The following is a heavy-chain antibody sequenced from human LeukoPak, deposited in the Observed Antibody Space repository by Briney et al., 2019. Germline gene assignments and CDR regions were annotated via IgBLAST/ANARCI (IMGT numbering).Heavy chain of an antibody. V-gene: IGHV3-23*01. CDR3: AKGPWDLPHAFDI. CDR2: INGSGGRT. J-gene: IGHJ3*02. CDR1: GFTFSSYA. Sequence: GGSLRLSCAASGFTFSSYAMSWVRQAPGKGLEWVSTINGSGGRTYYADSVKGRFTISRDNSKNTLHLHVNSLRAEDTAVYYCAKGPWDLPHAFDIWGLGTMVTVSS. D-gene: IGHD1-26*01.